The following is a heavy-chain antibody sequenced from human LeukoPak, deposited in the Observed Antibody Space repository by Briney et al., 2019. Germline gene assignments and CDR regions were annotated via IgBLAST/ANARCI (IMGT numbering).Heavy chain of an antibody. CDR2: ISYDGSNK. V-gene: IGHV3-30-3*01. CDR1: GVTFSSYA. J-gene: IGHJ3*02. CDR3: ARYWNDATDAFDI. Sequence: PGGSLRLSCAASGVTFSSYAMHWVRQAPGKGLEWVAVISYDGSNKYYADSVKGRFTISRDNSKNTLYLQMNSLRAEDTAVYYCARYWNDATDAFDIWGQGTMVTVSS. D-gene: IGHD1-1*01.